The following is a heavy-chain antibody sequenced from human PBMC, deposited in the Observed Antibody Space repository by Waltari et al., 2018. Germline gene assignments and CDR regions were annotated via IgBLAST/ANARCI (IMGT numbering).Heavy chain of an antibody. Sequence: DVELVESGGGLVKPGGSLRLSCAASGFTFNIYSMNWVRQAPGKGREWVAYMSSRSIYIFYADSVKGRFTISRDNAKNSLYLQMDSLRAEETAVYYCARDLDCTVTTCERDDGFDLWGQGTVVTVSS. CDR2: MSSRSIYI. V-gene: IGHV3-21*01. J-gene: IGHJ3*01. D-gene: IGHD2-21*02. CDR3: ARDLDCTVTTCERDDGFDL. CDR1: GFTFNIYS.